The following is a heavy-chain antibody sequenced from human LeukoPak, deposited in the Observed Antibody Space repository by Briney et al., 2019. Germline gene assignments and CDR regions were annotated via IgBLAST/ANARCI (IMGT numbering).Heavy chain of an antibody. Sequence: GGSLRLSCVASGFTFSSYWMHWVRQAPGKGLVWVSRINSDGSSTTYADSVKGRFTISRDNYKNTLFLQMKSLRADDTAVYYCAGATKWLAHDFWGQGTRVTVSS. D-gene: IGHD6-19*01. CDR2: INSDGSST. V-gene: IGHV3-74*01. CDR1: GFTFSSYW. CDR3: AGATKWLAHDF. J-gene: IGHJ4*02.